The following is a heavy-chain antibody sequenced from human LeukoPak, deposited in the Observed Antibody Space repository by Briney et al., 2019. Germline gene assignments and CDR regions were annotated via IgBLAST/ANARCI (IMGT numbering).Heavy chain of an antibody. V-gene: IGHV3-53*05. CDR2: IYMNGVT. D-gene: IGHD5-12*01. Sequence: GGSLRLSCAASGFTVSANYMSWVRQAPAKGLEWVSVIYMNGVTYHADSVKGRFTISRDDSKNTVYLQMNSLRAEDTAVYYCAKGGRWLLGSFYFDYWGQGALVTVSS. CDR3: AKGGRWLLGSFYFDY. CDR1: GFTVSANY. J-gene: IGHJ4*02.